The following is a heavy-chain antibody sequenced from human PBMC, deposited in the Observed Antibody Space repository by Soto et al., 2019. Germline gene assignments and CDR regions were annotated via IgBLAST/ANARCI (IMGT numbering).Heavy chain of an antibody. J-gene: IGHJ6*02. D-gene: IGHD3-3*01. Sequence: GGSLRLSCAASGFTFSSYGMHWVRQAPGKGLEWVAVIWYDGSNKYYADSVKGRFTISRDNSKNTLYLQMNGLRAEDTAVYYCARDLSLWSGYYYYGMDVWGQGTTVTVS. CDR2: IWYDGSNK. CDR3: ARDLSLWSGYYYYGMDV. V-gene: IGHV3-33*01. CDR1: GFTFSSYG.